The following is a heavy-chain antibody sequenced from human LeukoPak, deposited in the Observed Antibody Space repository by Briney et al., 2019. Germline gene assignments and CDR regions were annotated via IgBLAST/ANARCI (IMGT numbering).Heavy chain of an antibody. CDR1: GFTFSSYE. CDR3: ARGPSIAAAGTEWFDP. J-gene: IGHJ5*02. Sequence: GGSLRLSCAASGFTFSSYEMNWVRQAAGKGLEWVSYISGSGSTTYYADSVKGRFTISRDNAQNSLYLQMNSLRAEDTAVYYCARGPSIAAAGTEWFDPWGQGTLVTVSS. V-gene: IGHV3-48*03. D-gene: IGHD6-13*01. CDR2: ISGSGSTT.